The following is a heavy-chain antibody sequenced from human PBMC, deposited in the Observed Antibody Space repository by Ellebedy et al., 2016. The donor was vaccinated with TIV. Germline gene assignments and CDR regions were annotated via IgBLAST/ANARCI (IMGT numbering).Heavy chain of an antibody. J-gene: IGHJ6*04. D-gene: IGHD3-16*01. CDR1: GFTFSSYW. CDR2: IKQDGSEK. Sequence: GESLKISXAASGFTFSSYWMSWVRQAPGKGLEWVANIKQDGSEKYYVDSVKGRFTISRDNAKNSLYLQMNSLRAEDTAVYYCARDDGGDVWGKGTTVTVSS. CDR3: ARDDGGDV. V-gene: IGHV3-7*01.